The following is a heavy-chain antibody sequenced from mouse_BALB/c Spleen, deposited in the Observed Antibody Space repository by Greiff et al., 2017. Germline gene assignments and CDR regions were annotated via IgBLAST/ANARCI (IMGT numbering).Heavy chain of an antibody. J-gene: IGHJ3*01. CDR2: ILPGSGST. D-gene: IGHD2-4*01. V-gene: IGHV1-9*01. CDR1: GYTFSSYW. Sequence: QVQLQQSGAELMKPGASVKISCKATGYTFSSYWIEWVKQRPGHGLEWIGEILPGSGSTNYNEKFKGKATFTADTSSNTAYMQLSSLTSEDSAVYYCARGITRFAYWGQGTLVTVSA. CDR3: ARGITRFAY.